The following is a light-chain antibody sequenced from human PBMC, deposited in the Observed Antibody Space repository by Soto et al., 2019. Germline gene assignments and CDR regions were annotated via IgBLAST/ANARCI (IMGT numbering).Light chain of an antibody. CDR3: SSFTSSDTQV. J-gene: IGLJ2*01. Sequence: QAVVTQPASVSGSPGQSITISCTGTSSDVGSYNFVSWYQQHPGKAPKHMIYDVSNRPSGVSNRFSGSKSGNTASLTISGLQAEDEANYYCSSFTSSDTQVFGGGTKLTVL. CDR1: SSDVGSYNF. CDR2: DVS. V-gene: IGLV2-14*01.